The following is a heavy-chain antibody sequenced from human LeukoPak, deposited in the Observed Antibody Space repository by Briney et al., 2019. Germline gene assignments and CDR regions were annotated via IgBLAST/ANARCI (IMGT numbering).Heavy chain of an antibody. V-gene: IGHV4-34*01. CDR3: ARSSRWLQSRGTFDY. D-gene: IGHD5-24*01. CDR1: GGSFSGYY. Sequence: PSETLSLTCAVYGGSFSGYYWSWIRQPPGKGLEWIGEINHSGSTNYNPSLKSRVTISVDTSKNQFSLKLSSVTAADTAVYYCARSSRWLQSRGTFDYWGQGTLVTVSS. CDR2: INHSGST. J-gene: IGHJ4*02.